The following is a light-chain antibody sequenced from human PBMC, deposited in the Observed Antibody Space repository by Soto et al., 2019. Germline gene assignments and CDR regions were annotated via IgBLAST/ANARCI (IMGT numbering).Light chain of an antibody. CDR3: QSYDSSLNAVV. Sequence: QSVLTQPPSVSGAPGQRVTISCTGSSSNIGARYDVHWYQQLPGTAPKLLIYGNSNRPSGVPDRFSGSKSGTSASLAITGLQAEDEADYCCQSYDSSLNAVVFGGGTKLTVL. CDR1: SSNIGARYD. V-gene: IGLV1-40*01. J-gene: IGLJ2*01. CDR2: GNS.